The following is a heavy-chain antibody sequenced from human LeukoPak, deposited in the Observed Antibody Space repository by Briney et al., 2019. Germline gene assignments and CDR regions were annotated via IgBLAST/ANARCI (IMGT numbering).Heavy chain of an antibody. J-gene: IGHJ5*02. CDR2: ISPNSGVT. D-gene: IGHD4-23*01. CDR3: ARGRWTVTGSFDP. Sequence: ASVKVSCKASGYTFTDYHMHWVRQAPGQGLEWMGWISPNSGVTNYAQKFQGRVTMTRDTSISTAYMELSRLKSDDTALYYCARGRWTVTGSFDPWGQGTLVTVSS. CDR1: GYTFTDYH. V-gene: IGHV1-2*02.